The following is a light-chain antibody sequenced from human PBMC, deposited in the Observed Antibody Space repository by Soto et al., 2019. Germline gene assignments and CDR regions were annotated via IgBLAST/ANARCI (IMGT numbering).Light chain of an antibody. CDR2: DVS. V-gene: IGLV2-14*03. CDR3: SSYTSSSTLG. J-gene: IGLJ1*01. CDR1: SSDVGGYDY. Sequence: QSALTQPASVSGSPGQSTTISCTGTSSDVGGYDYVSWYQHHPGKAPKLMIYDVSNRPSGVSNRFSGSKSGNTASLTISGLQAEDEADYYCSSYTSSSTLGFGTGTKVTVL.